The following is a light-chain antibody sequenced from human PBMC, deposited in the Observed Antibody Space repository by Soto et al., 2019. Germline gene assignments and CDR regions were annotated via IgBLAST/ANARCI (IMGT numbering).Light chain of an antibody. CDR1: LSNLATNY. Sequence: QSVLTQPPSVSGTPGQRGTISCSGGLSNLATNYVHWFQQLPGTAPKVLSNRDNQRPPGFPDRFSGSKSGTSASLAISGPRSEDGAEYYCAAWHDTVSSYVFGTGTKVTVL. CDR2: RDN. J-gene: IGLJ1*01. V-gene: IGLV1-47*01. CDR3: AAWHDTVSSYV.